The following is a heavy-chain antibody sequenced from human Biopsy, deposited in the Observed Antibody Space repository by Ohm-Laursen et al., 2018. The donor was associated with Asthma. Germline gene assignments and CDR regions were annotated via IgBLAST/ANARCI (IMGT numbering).Heavy chain of an antibody. CDR1: GFTFSSYA. CDR3: AKAREDIVVVVAVSDS. D-gene: IGHD2-15*01. CDR2: ISYDGSNK. V-gene: IGHV3-30-3*01. J-gene: IGHJ4*02. Sequence: SLRLSCTASGFTFSSYAMHWVRQAPGKGLEWVAVISYDGSNKYYADSVKGRSTTSRDNSKNTLHLQMNSLRAEDTAVYYCAKAREDIVVVVAVSDSWGQGTLVTVSS.